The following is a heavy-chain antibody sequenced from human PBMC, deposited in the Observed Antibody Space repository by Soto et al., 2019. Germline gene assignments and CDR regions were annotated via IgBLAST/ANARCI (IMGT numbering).Heavy chain of an antibody. CDR3: ARGARNYYYFDY. J-gene: IGHJ4*02. CDR2: IKSDEITT. CDR1: GFIFSDYW. V-gene: IGHV3-74*01. D-gene: IGHD3-10*01. Sequence: EVQLVESGGGLVQPGGSLRLSCAASGFIFSDYWIHWVRQVPGKGLVWVSRIKSDEITTNYADSVWGRLTISRDNAKNTVYLQVNSLRAEDTAVYYCARGARNYYYFDYWGQGTLVTVSS.